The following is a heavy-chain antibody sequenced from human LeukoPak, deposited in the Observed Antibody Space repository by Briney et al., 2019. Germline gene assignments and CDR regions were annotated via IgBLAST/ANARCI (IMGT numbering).Heavy chain of an antibody. D-gene: IGHD5-12*01. V-gene: IGHV4-34*01. Sequence: PSETLSLTCAVYGASFSGYYWSWIRQPPGKGLDWIGEINHSGSTNYNPSLKSRVTISVDTSKNQFSLKLSSVTAADTAVYYCARGPAYSGYDWGYFDYWGQGTLVTVSS. CDR1: GASFSGYY. CDR2: INHSGST. J-gene: IGHJ4*02. CDR3: ARGPAYSGYDWGYFDY.